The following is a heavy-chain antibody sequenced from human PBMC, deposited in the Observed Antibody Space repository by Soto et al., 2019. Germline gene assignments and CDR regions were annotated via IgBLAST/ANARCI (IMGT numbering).Heavy chain of an antibody. J-gene: IGHJ6*02. CDR2: IDPSDSYT. Sequence: GASLKISCKGSGYSFTSYWISWVRQMPGKGLEWMGRIDPSDSYTNYSPSFQGHVTISRDNSKNTLYLQMNSLRAEDTAVYYCAKDEVGAIYYYYYGMDVWGQGTTVTVSS. CDR3: AKDEVGAIYYYYYGMDV. D-gene: IGHD1-26*01. V-gene: IGHV5-10-1*01. CDR1: GYSFTSYW.